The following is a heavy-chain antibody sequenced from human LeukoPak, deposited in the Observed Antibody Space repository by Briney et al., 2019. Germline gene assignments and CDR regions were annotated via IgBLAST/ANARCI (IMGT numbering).Heavy chain of an antibody. J-gene: IGHJ4*02. CDR2: IYYSGST. CDR3: ARGSSGYSYGYLLDY. CDR1: GGSISSYY. D-gene: IGHD5-18*01. V-gene: IGHV4-59*01. Sequence: SETLSLTCTVSGGSISSYYWSWIRQPPGKGLEWIGYIYYSGSTNYNPSLKSRVTISVDTSKNQFSLKLSSVTAADTAVYYCARGSSGYSYGYLLDYRGQGTLVTVSS.